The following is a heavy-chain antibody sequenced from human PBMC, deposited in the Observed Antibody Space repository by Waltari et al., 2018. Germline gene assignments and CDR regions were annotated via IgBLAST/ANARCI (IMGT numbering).Heavy chain of an antibody. CDR2: ISGSGGST. V-gene: IGHV3-23*01. Sequence: EVQLLESGGGLVQPGGSLRLSCAASGFTFSSYAMSWVRQAPGKGLEWVSAISGSGGSTYYADSVKGRFTISRDNSKNTLYLQMNSLRAEDTAVYYCATTGWYGGNSFDYWGQGTLVIVSS. CDR3: ATTGWYGGNSFDY. CDR1: GFTFSSYA. J-gene: IGHJ4*02. D-gene: IGHD2-21*02.